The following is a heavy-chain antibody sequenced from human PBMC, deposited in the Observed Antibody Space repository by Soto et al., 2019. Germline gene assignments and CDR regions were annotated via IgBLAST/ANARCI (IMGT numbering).Heavy chain of an antibody. D-gene: IGHD6-13*01. CDR3: ARSAGKGRDWFDP. Sequence: PSETLSLTCTVSGGSISGYYWSWIRQPPGKGLEWIGYIYYSGSTNYNPSLKSRVTISVDTSKNQFSLKLSSVTAADTAVYYCARSAGKGRDWFDPWGQGTLVTVSS. J-gene: IGHJ5*02. V-gene: IGHV4-59*01. CDR2: IYYSGST. CDR1: GGSISGYY.